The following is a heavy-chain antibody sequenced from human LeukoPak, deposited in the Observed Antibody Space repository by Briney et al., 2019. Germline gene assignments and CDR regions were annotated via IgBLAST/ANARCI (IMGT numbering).Heavy chain of an antibody. J-gene: IGHJ3*02. D-gene: IGHD1-1*01. Sequence: SETLSLTCTVSGGSISSGSYYWSWIRQPAGKGLEWIGRIYTSGNTNYNPSLKSRVTILVDTSKNQFSLKLSSVTAADTAVYYCARDPTSAWKQPSAFDIWGQGTMVTVSS. CDR3: ARDPTSAWKQPSAFDI. CDR2: IYTSGNT. CDR1: GGSISSGSYY. V-gene: IGHV4-61*02.